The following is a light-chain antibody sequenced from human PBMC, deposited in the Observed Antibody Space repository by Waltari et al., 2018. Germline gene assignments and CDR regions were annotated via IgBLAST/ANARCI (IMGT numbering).Light chain of an antibody. CDR2: ADN. J-gene: IGLJ3*02. CDR1: GGSFATNY. CDR3: QSYDGDRSWV. Sequence: FILTQSHSVSESPGRTVTISCSGSGGSFATNYVQWYQQRPGSAPTTVIYADNQRPPGVPERFSGAVDSSSNSASLTISGLQTEDEADYYCQSYDGDRSWVFGGGTKLTVL. V-gene: IGLV6-57*02.